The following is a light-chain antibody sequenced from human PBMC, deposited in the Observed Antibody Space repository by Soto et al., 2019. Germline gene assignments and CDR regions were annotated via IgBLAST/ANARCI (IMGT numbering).Light chain of an antibody. CDR2: DAS. J-gene: IGKJ1*01. V-gene: IGKV1-5*01. Sequence: DIQMTQSPSTLSESVGDRVTITCRASQTISSRLAWYQQKPGKAPKLLIYDASTLESGVPSRFSGSGSGTEFTLTISSLQPDDFATYYCQQYNSYPETFGQGTKVDIK. CDR1: QTISSR. CDR3: QQYNSYPET.